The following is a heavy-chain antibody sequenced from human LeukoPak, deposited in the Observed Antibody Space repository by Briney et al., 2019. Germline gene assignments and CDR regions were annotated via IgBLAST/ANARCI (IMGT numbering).Heavy chain of an antibody. V-gene: IGHV1-69*05. Sequence: SVKVSCKASGGTFSSYAISWVRQAPGQGLEWMGRIIPIFGTANYAQKFQGRVTITTDESMSTAYMELSSLRSEDTAVYYCARDLYDSSGYLYAFDIWGQGTMVTVSS. J-gene: IGHJ3*02. D-gene: IGHD3-22*01. CDR2: IIPIFGTA. CDR3: ARDLYDSSGYLYAFDI. CDR1: GGTFSSYA.